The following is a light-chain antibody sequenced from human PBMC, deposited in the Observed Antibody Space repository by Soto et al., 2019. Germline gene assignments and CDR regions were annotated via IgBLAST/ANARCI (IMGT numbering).Light chain of an antibody. V-gene: IGKV3-20*01. Sequence: EIVLTQSPGTLSLSPGERATLSCRASQSVSSSHLAWYQQKPGQAPRLLIYSASSRATGIPDRFSGSGSGTDFTLTISRFETEDFAVYYCQRFGGFGQGNKVEIX. CDR1: QSVSSSH. J-gene: IGKJ1*01. CDR2: SAS. CDR3: QRFGG.